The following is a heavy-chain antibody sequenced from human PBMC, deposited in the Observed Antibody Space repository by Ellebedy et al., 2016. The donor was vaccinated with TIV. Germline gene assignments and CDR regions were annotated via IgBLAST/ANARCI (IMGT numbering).Heavy chain of an antibody. D-gene: IGHD1-14*01. CDR1: GFSVSTIY. CDR3: ARSEPADV. CDR2: IASGGVT. V-gene: IGHV3-53*04. J-gene: IGHJ6*04. Sequence: GESLKISCAASGFSVSTIYMSWLRQAPGKGLEWLSVIASGGVTNYADSVKGRFTISRHNSMNTLCLQMNSLRPEDTAVYYCARSEPADVWGKGATVTVSS.